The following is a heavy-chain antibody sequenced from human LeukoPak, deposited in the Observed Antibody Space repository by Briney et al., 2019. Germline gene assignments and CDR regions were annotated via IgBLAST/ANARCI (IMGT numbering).Heavy chain of an antibody. CDR3: AKGGGLYDSSGYLVFDY. CDR1: GFTFSSYA. D-gene: IGHD3-22*01. Sequence: RPGGSLRLSCAASGFTFSSYAMSWVRQAPGKGLEWVSAISGSGGSTYYADSVKGRFTISRDNSRNTQYLQMNSLRAEDTAVYYCAKGGGLYDSSGYLVFDYWGQGTLVTVSS. CDR2: ISGSGGST. V-gene: IGHV3-23*01. J-gene: IGHJ4*02.